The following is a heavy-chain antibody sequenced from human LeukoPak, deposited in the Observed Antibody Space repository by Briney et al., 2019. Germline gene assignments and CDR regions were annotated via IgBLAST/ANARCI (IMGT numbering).Heavy chain of an antibody. CDR1: GYTFTGYY. CDR3: ARDRGSGSYYNDH. Sequence: ASVKVSCKASGYTFTGYYMHWVRQAPGQGLEWMGWINPNSGGTNYAQKFQGRVTMTRDTSISTAYMELSRLRSDDTAVYYCARDRGSGSYYNDHWGQGTLVTVSS. V-gene: IGHV1-2*02. CDR2: INPNSGGT. D-gene: IGHD3-10*01. J-gene: IGHJ4*02.